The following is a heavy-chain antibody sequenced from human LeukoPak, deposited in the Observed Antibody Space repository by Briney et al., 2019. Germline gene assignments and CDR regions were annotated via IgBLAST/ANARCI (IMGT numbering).Heavy chain of an antibody. J-gene: IGHJ4*02. CDR3: ARDMAEDSSGWWD. CDR2: ISSSSSYI. CDR1: GFTFSSYS. D-gene: IGHD6-19*01. Sequence: GGSLRLSCAASGFTFSSYSMNWIRQAPGKGLGWVSSISSSSSYIYYADSVKGRFTISRDNAKNSLYLQMNSLRAEDTAVYYCARDMAEDSSGWWDWGQGTLVTVSS. V-gene: IGHV3-21*01.